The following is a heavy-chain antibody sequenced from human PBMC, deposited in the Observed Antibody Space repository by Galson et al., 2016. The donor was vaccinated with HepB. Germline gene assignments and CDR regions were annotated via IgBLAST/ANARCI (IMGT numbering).Heavy chain of an antibody. CDR1: GFTFSTYG. CDR3: AKEWSTSWVDY. Sequence: SLRLSCAASGFTFSTYGMHWVRQAPGEGLEWVALIWYDGTNIYYADSVKGRFTISRDNSKNTLYLQMNSLRAEDTAVYYCAKEWSTSWVDYWGQGTLVTVSS. V-gene: IGHV3-30*02. J-gene: IGHJ4*02. D-gene: IGHD6-6*01. CDR2: IWYDGTNI.